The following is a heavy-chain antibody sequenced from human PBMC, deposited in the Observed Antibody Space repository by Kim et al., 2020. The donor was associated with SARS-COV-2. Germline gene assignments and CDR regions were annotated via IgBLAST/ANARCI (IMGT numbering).Heavy chain of an antibody. Sequence: GGSLRLSCAASGFTFSSYAMSWVRQAPGKGLEWVSAISGSGGSTYYADSVKGRFTISRDNSKNTLYLQMNSLRAEDTAVYYCAKTGVSITGTIFDYFDYWGQGTLVTVSS. CDR3: AKTGVSITGTIFDYFDY. D-gene: IGHD1-7*01. CDR2: ISGSGGST. V-gene: IGHV3-23*01. J-gene: IGHJ4*02. CDR1: GFTFSSYA.